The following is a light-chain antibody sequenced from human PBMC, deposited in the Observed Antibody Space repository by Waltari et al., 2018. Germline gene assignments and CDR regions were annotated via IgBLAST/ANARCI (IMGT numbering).Light chain of an antibody. J-gene: IGLJ2*01. V-gene: IGLV2-14*01. CDR2: DVS. CDR3: SSKARNDVGL. CDR1: SNDVGGYNS. Sequence: QSALTQPASVSGSPGQSVTIFCAGTSNDVGGYNSVSWYQEHPGQAPRVIIYDVSDRPSGVSARFSGSKSGNTASLTVSGLQAEDEADYFCSSKARNDVGLFGGGTKLTVL.